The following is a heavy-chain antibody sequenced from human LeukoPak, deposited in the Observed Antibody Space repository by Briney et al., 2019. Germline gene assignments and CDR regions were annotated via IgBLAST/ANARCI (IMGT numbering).Heavy chain of an antibody. Sequence: GGSLRLSCAASGFTFSCYAMSWVRQAPGKGLEWVASIKQDGSDKFYVDPVKGRFTISRDNAKNSLYLQMNSLRAEDTAVYYCARESVEMATIIGYFDYWGQGTLVTVSS. CDR1: GFTFSCYA. V-gene: IGHV3-7*01. CDR2: IKQDGSDK. D-gene: IGHD5-24*01. CDR3: ARESVEMATIIGYFDY. J-gene: IGHJ4*02.